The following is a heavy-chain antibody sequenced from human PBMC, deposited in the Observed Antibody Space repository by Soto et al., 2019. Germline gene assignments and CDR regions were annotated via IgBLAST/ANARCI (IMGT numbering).Heavy chain of an antibody. CDR1: GFTFSSYA. CDR3: TKPRSSLKWPPFDP. J-gene: IGHJ5*02. CDR2: ISYDGSKT. D-gene: IGHD3-3*01. V-gene: IGHV3-30*18. Sequence: GGSLRLSCAASGFTFSSYAMHWVRQAPGKGLEWVAVISYDGSKTDYADSVKGRFTVSRDNPKNTLFLQMNSLRGEDTAVYYCTKPRSSLKWPPFDPWGNGTLVTVSS.